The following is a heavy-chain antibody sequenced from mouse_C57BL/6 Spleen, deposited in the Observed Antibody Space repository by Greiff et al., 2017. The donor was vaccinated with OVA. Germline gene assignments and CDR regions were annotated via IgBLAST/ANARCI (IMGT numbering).Heavy chain of an antibody. V-gene: IGHV1-55*01. J-gene: IGHJ3*01. Sequence: QVQLQQPGAELVKPGASVKMSCKASGYTFTSYWITWVKQRPGQGLEWIGDIYPGSGSTNYNEKFKSKATLTVDTTSSTAYMQLSSLTSEDSAVYYCAREGGTGTHIADWGQGTLVTVSA. CDR2: IYPGSGST. D-gene: IGHD4-1*01. CDR3: AREGGTGTHIAD. CDR1: GYTFTSYW.